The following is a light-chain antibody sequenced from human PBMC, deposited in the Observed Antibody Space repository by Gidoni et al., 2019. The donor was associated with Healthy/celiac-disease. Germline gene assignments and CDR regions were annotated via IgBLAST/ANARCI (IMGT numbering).Light chain of an antibody. CDR2: KAS. CDR3: QQYNSYSHP. CDR1: PSISSW. J-gene: IGKJ2*01. Sequence: DIQMTQSPSTLSASVGDRVTITCRASPSISSWLAWYQQKPGKAPKLLIYKASSLESGVPSRFSGRGSGIEFTLTISCLQPDDCATYYFQQYNSYSHPFGEWTKLEIK. V-gene: IGKV1-5*03.